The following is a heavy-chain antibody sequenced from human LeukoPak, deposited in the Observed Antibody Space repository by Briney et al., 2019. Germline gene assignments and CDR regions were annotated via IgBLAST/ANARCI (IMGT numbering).Heavy chain of an antibody. D-gene: IGHD6-13*01. Sequence: PSETLSLTCSVSGGSIRNYYWTWIRQPPGKGLEWIGYIYYSGSTNYNPSLKSRITISVDTSKNQFSLKLSSVTAADTAVYYCARLYSSSLGRVFDYWGQGTLVTVSS. CDR1: GGSIRNYY. V-gene: IGHV4-59*01. J-gene: IGHJ4*02. CDR2: IYYSGST. CDR3: ARLYSSSLGRVFDY.